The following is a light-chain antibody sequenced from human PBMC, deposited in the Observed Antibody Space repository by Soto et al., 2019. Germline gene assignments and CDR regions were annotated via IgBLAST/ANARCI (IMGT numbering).Light chain of an antibody. CDR1: QTISNW. Sequence: DIQMTHSPSTGSASVGDRVTMTCRASQTISNWLAWYQQKPGRAPKLLIYDASSLESGVPSRFSGSGSATEFTLTISSLQPDDSATYYCQQYDSYPRTFGQGTKVDIK. CDR2: DAS. V-gene: IGKV1-5*01. J-gene: IGKJ1*01. CDR3: QQYDSYPRT.